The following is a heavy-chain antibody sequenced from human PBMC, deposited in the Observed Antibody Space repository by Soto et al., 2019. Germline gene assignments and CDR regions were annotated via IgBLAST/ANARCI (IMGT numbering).Heavy chain of an antibody. Sequence: PSESLSLTCTVSGGSISSSSYYWGWIRQPPGKGLEWIGSIYYSGSTYYNPSLKSRVTISVDTSKNQFSLKLSSVTAADTAVYYCARLLLFGELGYWFDPWGQGTLVTVSS. J-gene: IGHJ5*02. CDR2: IYYSGST. V-gene: IGHV4-39*01. D-gene: IGHD3-10*01. CDR1: GGSISSSSYY. CDR3: ARLLLFGELGYWFDP.